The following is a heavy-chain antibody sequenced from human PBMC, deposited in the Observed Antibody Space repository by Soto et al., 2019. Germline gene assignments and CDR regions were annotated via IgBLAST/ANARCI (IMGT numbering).Heavy chain of an antibody. J-gene: IGHJ4*02. D-gene: IGHD2-2*01. CDR3: ARDRCDTTSCYECDY. CDR2: INPSGGST. CDR1: GYTFTSYY. V-gene: IGHV1-46*01. Sequence: QVQLVQSGAEVKKSGASVKVSCKASGYTFTSYYMHWVRQAPGQGLEWMGIINPSGGSTRFAQKFQGRVTLTRDTSTITVYMELSSLRSDDTAVYYCARDRCDTTSCYECDYWGQGTLVTVSS.